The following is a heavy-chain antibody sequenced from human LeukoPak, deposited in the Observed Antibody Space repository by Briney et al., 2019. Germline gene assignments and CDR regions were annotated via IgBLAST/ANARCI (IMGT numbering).Heavy chain of an antibody. CDR1: GFTFDDYG. Sequence: GGSLRLSCATSGFTFDDYGMAWVRQVPGKGLEWVSGINWHGGATCYADSVRGRFTISRDTAKNSLYLDMSSLRVDDTALYYCARTVGDHTAMVLYWGHGTLVTVSS. CDR2: INWHGGAT. D-gene: IGHD5-18*01. V-gene: IGHV3-20*04. CDR3: ARTVGDHTAMVLY. J-gene: IGHJ4*01.